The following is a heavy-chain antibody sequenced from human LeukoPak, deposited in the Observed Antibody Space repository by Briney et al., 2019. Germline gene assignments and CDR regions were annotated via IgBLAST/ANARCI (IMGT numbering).Heavy chain of an antibody. J-gene: IGHJ6*02. Sequence: SETLSLTCTVSGGSISSYYWSWIRQPPGKGLEWIGNIYYSGSTNYNPSLKSRVTISVDTSKNQFSLKLSSVTAADTAVYYCARYPQNYYYYGMDVWGQGTTVTVSS. V-gene: IGHV4-59*01. CDR3: ARYPQNYYYYGMDV. CDR2: IYYSGST. CDR1: GGSISSYY.